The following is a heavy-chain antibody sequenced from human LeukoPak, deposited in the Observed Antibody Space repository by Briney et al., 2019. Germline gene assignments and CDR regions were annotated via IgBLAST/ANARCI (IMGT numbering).Heavy chain of an antibody. CDR2: ITWYGANV. CDR1: GFMFEDYG. D-gene: IGHD4-23*01. V-gene: IGHV3-43*01. CDR3: ARDRWYSSDDSSIFFYAMDV. Sequence: PGGSLRLSCAASGFMFEDYGLHWVRQIPGRGLEWVSLITWYGANVYYADSVRGRFAISRDNRKKSLYLDMNTLASEDTALYFCARDRWYSSDDSSIFFYAMDVWGRGTTVTVS. J-gene: IGHJ6*02.